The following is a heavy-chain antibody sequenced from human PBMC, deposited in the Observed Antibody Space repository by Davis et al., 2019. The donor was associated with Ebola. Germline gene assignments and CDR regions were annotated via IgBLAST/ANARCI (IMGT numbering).Heavy chain of an antibody. J-gene: IGHJ4*02. V-gene: IGHV3-73*01. CDR3: TSTVTNGDY. CDR1: GFTFSGSA. Sequence: GGSLRLSCAASGFTFSGSAMHCVRQASGKGLEWVGRIRSKANSYATAYAASVKGRFTISRDDPKNTACLQMNSLKTEDTAVYYCTSTVTNGDYWGQGNLVTVSS. CDR2: IRSKANSYAT. D-gene: IGHD4-17*01.